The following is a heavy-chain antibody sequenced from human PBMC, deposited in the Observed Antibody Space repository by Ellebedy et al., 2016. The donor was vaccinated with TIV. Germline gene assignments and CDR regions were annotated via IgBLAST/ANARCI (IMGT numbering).Heavy chain of an antibody. CDR2: IYNSGSA. Sequence: SETLSLXXTVSGGSISSDYWTWIRQPPGKGLEWIAYIYNSGSAKYNPSLQSRVTISVDTSKNQFSMKLSSLTAADTAMHYCARVSRFRSGTYGADYWGQGTLVTVSS. CDR3: ARVSRFRSGTYGADY. CDR1: GGSISSDY. D-gene: IGHD3-10*01. J-gene: IGHJ4*02. V-gene: IGHV4-59*01.